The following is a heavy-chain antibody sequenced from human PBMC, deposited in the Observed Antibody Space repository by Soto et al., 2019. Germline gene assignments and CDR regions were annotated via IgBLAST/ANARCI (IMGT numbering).Heavy chain of an antibody. V-gene: IGHV3-64*01. CDR3: ARDTPSGSYSFDY. CDR1: GFTFSSYA. Sequence: PGGSLRLSFAASGFTFSSYAMHWVRQAPGKGLEYVSAISSNGGSTYYANSVKGRFTISRDNSKNTLYLQMGSLRAEDMAVYYCARDTPSGSYSFDYWGQGT. J-gene: IGHJ4*02. CDR2: ISSNGGST. D-gene: IGHD1-26*01.